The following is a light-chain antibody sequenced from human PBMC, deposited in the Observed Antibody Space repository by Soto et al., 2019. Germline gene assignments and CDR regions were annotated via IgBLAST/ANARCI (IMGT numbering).Light chain of an antibody. CDR2: AAS. J-gene: IGKJ5*01. CDR1: QGISSY. V-gene: IGKV1-9*01. CDR3: QQLNSYPLT. Sequence: IQLTQSPSSLSASVGDRVTITCRASQGISSYLAWYQQKPGKAPKLLIYAASTLRSAVPSRISGSGSGTVIIPIISSQQPEDYATYYCQQLNSYPLTFGQGTRLEIK.